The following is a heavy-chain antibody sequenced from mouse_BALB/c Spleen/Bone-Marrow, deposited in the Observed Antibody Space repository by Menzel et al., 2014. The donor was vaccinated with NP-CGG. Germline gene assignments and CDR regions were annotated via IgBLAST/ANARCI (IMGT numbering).Heavy chain of an antibody. V-gene: IGHV1-9*01. J-gene: IGHJ1*01. CDR1: GYTFSSYW. Sequence: QVQLKQSGAELMKPGASVKISCKATGYTFSSYWIEWVKQRPGHGLEWIGEILPGSGSTNYDEKFEGKATFTADTSSNTAYMQLSSLTSEDSAVYYCAREDGLWYFDVWGAGTTVTVSS. D-gene: IGHD1-1*01. CDR2: ILPGSGST. CDR3: AREDGLWYFDV.